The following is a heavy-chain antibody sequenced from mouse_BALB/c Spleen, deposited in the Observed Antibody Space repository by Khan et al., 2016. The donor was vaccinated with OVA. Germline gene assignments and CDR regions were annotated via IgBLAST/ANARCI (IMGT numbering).Heavy chain of an antibody. D-gene: IGHD2-3*01. CDR3: AKWGDGSAYAMDY. CDR2: IWGDGST. V-gene: IGHV2-3*01. J-gene: IGHJ4*01. Sequence: QVQLKESGPGLVAPSQSLSITCTVSGFSLTTYGVNWIRQPPGKGLEWLGVIWGDGSTTYHSALITRLSISKDNSKSKVFLKLNSLQTDDTATYYCAKWGDGSAYAMDYWGQGTSVTVSS. CDR1: GFSLTTYG.